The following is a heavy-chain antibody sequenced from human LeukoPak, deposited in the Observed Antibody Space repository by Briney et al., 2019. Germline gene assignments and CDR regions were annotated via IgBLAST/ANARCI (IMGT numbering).Heavy chain of an antibody. CDR3: AKGVRFLDWWILDY. Sequence: ETLSLTCAVYGGSFSGYYWSWVRQAPGKGLEWVSAISGSDSTYYAASVKGRFTISRDNSKNTLYLQMNSLRAEDTAIYYCAKGVRFLDWWILDYWGQGSLVTVSS. CDR1: GGSFSGYY. V-gene: IGHV3-23*01. J-gene: IGHJ4*02. D-gene: IGHD3-9*01. CDR2: ISGSDST.